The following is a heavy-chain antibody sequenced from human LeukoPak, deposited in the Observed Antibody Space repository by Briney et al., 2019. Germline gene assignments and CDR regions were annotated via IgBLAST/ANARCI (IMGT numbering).Heavy chain of an antibody. Sequence: SQTLSLACAIYGDSVSSNNAAWNWIRQSASRGLKWLGRTYYRSHWVYDYSGSVKGRITVNPDTSKNQFSLQLKSVIPEDTAVYYCARESVAERFGCWSQGSLVTVSS. CDR3: ARESVAERFGC. D-gene: IGHD1-1*01. CDR1: GDSVSSNNAA. J-gene: IGHJ4*02. CDR2: TYYRSHWVY. V-gene: IGHV6-1*01.